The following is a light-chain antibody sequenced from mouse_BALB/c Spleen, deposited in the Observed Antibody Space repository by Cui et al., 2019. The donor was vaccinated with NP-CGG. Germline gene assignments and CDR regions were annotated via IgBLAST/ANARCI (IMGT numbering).Light chain of an antibody. Sequence: QAVVTQESALTTSPGETVTLTCRSSTGAFTTSNYANWVQEKPDHLFTGLIGGTKNRAPGVPARFSGSLIGDKAAFTITGAQTEDEAIYFCALWYSNHWVFGGGTKLTVL. CDR2: GTK. J-gene: IGLJ1*01. V-gene: IGLV1*01. CDR3: ALWYSNHWV. CDR1: TGAFTTSNY.